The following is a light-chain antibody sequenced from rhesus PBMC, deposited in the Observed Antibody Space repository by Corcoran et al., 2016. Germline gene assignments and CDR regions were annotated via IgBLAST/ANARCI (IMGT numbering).Light chain of an antibody. V-gene: IGKV3-24*04. CDR1: QSVSSY. Sequence: EIVVTQSPATLALSPGERATLSCRPSQSVSSYFTWYQQKPGRAPRLLIYGASTRATGVPDRFSGSGSGTRLTLAISGLELEDVGVYFWLQSSKWPYTFGQGTKVEIK. CDR2: GAS. J-gene: IGKJ2*01. CDR3: LQSSKWPYT.